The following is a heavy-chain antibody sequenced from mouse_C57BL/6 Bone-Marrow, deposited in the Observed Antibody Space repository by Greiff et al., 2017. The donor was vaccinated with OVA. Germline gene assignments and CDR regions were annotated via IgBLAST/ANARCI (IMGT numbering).Heavy chain of an antibody. CDR3: TRVTTVVVDYFDY. J-gene: IGHJ2*01. D-gene: IGHD1-1*01. V-gene: IGHV1-15*01. CDR2: IDPETGGT. CDR1: GYAFTDYE. Sequence: QVQLQKSGAELVRPGASVTLSCKASGYAFTDYEMHWVKQTPVHGLEWIGAIDPETGGTAYNQKFKGKAILTADKSSSTAYMELRSLTSEDSAVYYCTRVTTVVVDYFDYWGQGTTLTVSS.